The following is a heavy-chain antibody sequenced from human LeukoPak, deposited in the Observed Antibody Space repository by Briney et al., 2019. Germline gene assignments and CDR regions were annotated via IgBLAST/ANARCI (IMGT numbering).Heavy chain of an antibody. CDR1: GFTFDDYA. V-gene: IGHV3-9*01. Sequence: PGRSLRLSCAASGFTFDDYAMHWVRQTPGKGLEWVSGISWNSGTIDYADSVKGRFTISRDNAKNSLYLQMNSLRAEDTAVYYCARDRGGSDYWGQGTLVTVSS. J-gene: IGHJ4*02. CDR2: ISWNSGTI. D-gene: IGHD3-16*01. CDR3: ARDRGGSDY.